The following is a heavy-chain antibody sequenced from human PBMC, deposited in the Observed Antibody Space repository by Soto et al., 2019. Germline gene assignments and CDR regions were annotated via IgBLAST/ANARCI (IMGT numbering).Heavy chain of an antibody. CDR2: ISGSGGST. CDR3: AKDNVFVVVPAAIFDY. J-gene: IGHJ4*02. CDR1: GFTFSSYA. Sequence: LRLSCAASGFTFSSYAMSWVRQAPGKGLEWVSAISGSGGSTYYADSVKGRFTISRDNSKNTLYLQMNSLRAEDTAVYYCAKDNVFVVVPAAIFDYWGQGTLVTVSS. D-gene: IGHD2-2*02. V-gene: IGHV3-23*01.